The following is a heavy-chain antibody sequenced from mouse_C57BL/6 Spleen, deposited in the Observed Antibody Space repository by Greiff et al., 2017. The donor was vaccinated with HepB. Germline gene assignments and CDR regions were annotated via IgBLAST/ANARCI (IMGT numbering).Heavy chain of an antibody. J-gene: IGHJ1*03. CDR3: ARGLLRRFDV. CDR1: GYTFTSYW. D-gene: IGHD3-1*01. CDR2: IDPSDSYT. Sequence: QVQLQQPGAELVKPGASVKLSCKASGYTFTSYWMQWVKQRPGQGLEWIGEIDPSDSYTNYNQKFKGKATLTVDTSSSTAYMQLSSLTSEASAVYYCARGLLRRFDVWGTGTTVTVSS. V-gene: IGHV1-50*01.